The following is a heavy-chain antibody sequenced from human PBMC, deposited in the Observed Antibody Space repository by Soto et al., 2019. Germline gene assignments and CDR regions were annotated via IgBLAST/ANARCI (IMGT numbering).Heavy chain of an antibody. CDR2: INHSGST. CDR3: ARGGGSSPGDI. D-gene: IGHD1-26*01. J-gene: IGHJ3*02. Sequence: SETLSLTCAVYGGSFSGYYWSWIRQPPGKGLEWIGEINHSGSTNYNPSLKSRVTISVDTPKNQFSLKLSSVTAADTAVYYCARGGGSSPGDIWGQGTMVTVSS. V-gene: IGHV4-34*01. CDR1: GGSFSGYY.